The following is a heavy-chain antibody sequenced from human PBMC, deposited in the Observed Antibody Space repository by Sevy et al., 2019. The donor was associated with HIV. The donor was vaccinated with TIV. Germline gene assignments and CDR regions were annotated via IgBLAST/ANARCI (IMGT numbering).Heavy chain of an antibody. CDR3: ARKEYYYDSGGYYSPLGMDV. J-gene: IGHJ6*02. V-gene: IGHV1-2*06. CDR2: INPNSGGT. Sequence: ASVKVSCKASGYTFTGYYMHWVRQAPGQGLEWMGRINPNSGGTNYAQKFQGRVTMTRDTSISTAYMELSRLRSDDTAVYYCARKEYYYDSGGYYSPLGMDVWGQGTTVTVSS. D-gene: IGHD3-22*01. CDR1: GYTFTGYY.